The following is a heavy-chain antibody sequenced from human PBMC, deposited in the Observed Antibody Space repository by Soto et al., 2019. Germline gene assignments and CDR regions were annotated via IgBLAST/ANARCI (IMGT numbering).Heavy chain of an antibody. CDR2: IWYDGSNK. D-gene: IGHD5-12*01. Sequence: GGSLRLSCAASGFTFSSYGMHWVRQAPGKGLEWVAVIWYDGSNKYYADSVKGRFTISRDNSKNTLYLQMNNLRAEDTAVYYCARDAVVDIVAFLGPGGSCYFDYWGQGTLVTVSS. CDR3: ARDAVVDIVAFLGPGGSCYFDY. V-gene: IGHV3-33*01. J-gene: IGHJ4*02. CDR1: GFTFSSYG.